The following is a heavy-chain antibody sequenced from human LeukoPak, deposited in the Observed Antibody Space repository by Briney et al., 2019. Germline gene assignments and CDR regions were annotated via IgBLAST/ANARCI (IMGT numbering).Heavy chain of an antibody. Sequence: TSETLSLTCTVSGGSISSYYWSWIRQPPGKGLEWIEYIYYSGSTNYNPSLKSRVTISVDTSKNQFSLKLSSVTAADTAVYYCAREVGYCGGDCYPSPYWYFDLWGRGTLVTVSS. J-gene: IGHJ2*01. D-gene: IGHD2-21*02. V-gene: IGHV4-59*12. CDR3: AREVGYCGGDCYPSPYWYFDL. CDR2: IYYSGST. CDR1: GGSISSYY.